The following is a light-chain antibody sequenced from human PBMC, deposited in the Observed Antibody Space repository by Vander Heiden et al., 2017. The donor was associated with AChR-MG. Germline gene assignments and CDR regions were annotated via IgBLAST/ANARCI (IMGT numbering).Light chain of an antibody. CDR2: RTS. CDR1: QSVNSNF. CDR3: QQQDSSGYT. J-gene: IGKJ2*01. V-gene: IGKV3-20*01. Sequence: EIALTQSPGTLSLSPGERATLSCRASQSVNSNFLAWYQQKPGQTPRLLIYRTSTRATGTPDRFSGAGSGTDFTLSISRLEPEDFAVYYCQQQDSSGYTFGPGTKLEIK.